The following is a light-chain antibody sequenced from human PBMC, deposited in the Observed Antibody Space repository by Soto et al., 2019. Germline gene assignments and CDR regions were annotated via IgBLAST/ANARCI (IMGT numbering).Light chain of an antibody. CDR3: QPYNSYWT. CDR2: KAS. Sequence: DIQMTQSPSTLSASVGDRVTITCRASQNISSYLAWYLQKPGKAPQLLIHKASSLERGVPSRFSGSGSGTEFTLSISSLQPDDFATYYCQPYNSYWTFGQGTKVEIK. V-gene: IGKV1-5*03. J-gene: IGKJ1*01. CDR1: QNISSY.